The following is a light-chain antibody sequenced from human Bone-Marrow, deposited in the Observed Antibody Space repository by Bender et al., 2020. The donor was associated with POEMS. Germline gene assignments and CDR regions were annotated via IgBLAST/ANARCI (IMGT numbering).Light chain of an antibody. CDR1: NIGRKT. CDR2: DVT. CDR3: QSFDGSSQV. J-gene: IGLJ2*01. Sequence: YVLSQTPSVSVAPGQTARIICGGSNIGRKTVHWYQQHPGKAPKLMIYDVTQRPSRVPDRFSGSKSGNTASLTISGLKTGDEADFYCQSFDGSSQVFGGGTKLTVL. V-gene: IGLV3-21*02.